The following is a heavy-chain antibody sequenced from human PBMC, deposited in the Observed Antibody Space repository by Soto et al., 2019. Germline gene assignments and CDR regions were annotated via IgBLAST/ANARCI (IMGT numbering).Heavy chain of an antibody. D-gene: IGHD3-10*01. CDR2: INAGNGNT. CDR1: GYTFSTYL. Sequence: QVQLVQSGAEVKKPGASVKVSCKASGYTFSTYLLHWVRQAPGQRLEWMGWINAGNGNTKYSQKFRGRVTLTRDTSASTAYMELSSLRSEDTAVYYCASPSYGSGSYYWGQGTLVTVSS. CDR3: ASPSYGSGSYY. J-gene: IGHJ4*02. V-gene: IGHV1-3*01.